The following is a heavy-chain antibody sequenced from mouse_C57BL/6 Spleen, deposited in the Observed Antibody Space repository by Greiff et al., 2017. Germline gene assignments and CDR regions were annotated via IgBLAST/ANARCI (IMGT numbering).Heavy chain of an antibody. CDR1: GYTFTSYW. CDR3: ARFYYSNYGYFED. CDR2: IDPSDSYT. D-gene: IGHD2-5*01. J-gene: IGHJ1*03. Sequence: QVQLQQPGAELVMPGASVKLSCKASGYTFTSYWMHWVKQRPGQGLEWIGEIDPSDSYTNYNQKFKGKSTLTVDKSSSTAYMQLSSLTSEDSAVXDSARFYYSNYGYFEDWGTGTTVTVSS. V-gene: IGHV1-69*01.